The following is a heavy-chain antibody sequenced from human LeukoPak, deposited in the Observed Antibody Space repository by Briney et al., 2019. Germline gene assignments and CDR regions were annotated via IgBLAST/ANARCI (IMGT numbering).Heavy chain of an antibody. CDR1: GFTFSDYA. D-gene: IGHD1-7*01. J-gene: IGHJ4*02. CDR3: ARDYWWNYDY. CDR2: ISKDGSDK. V-gene: IGHV3-30-3*01. Sequence: GGSLRLSCAASGFTFSDYAMHWVRQAPGKGLEWVAVISKDGSDKYYPGSVRGRFTISRDNSKNTIYLRMDSLRGEDTAIYYCARDYWWNYDYWGQGTLVTVSS.